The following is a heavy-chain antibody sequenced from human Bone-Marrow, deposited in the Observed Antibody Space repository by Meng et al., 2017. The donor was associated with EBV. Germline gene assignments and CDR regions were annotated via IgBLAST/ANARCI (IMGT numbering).Heavy chain of an antibody. V-gene: IGHV4-34*01. Sequence: VQLQQWGVGVSKPARALTPTCVVYGGSFSCYDWSCIRQPPGKRLQWIGEINYSGRTNYDPSLKSRVTISVDTSKNQSSLKLSSVTAADTAVDYCAGGRNIGVAGVYYFDYWGQGTLVTVSS. CDR2: INYSGRT. J-gene: IGHJ4*02. CDR1: GGSFSCYD. CDR3: AGGRNIGVAGVYYFDY. D-gene: IGHD6-19*01.